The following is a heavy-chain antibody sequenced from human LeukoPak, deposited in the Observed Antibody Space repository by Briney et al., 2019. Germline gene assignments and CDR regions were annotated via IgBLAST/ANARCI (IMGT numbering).Heavy chain of an antibody. CDR1: GGTFSSYA. V-gene: IGHV1-69*13. Sequence: SVKVSCKASGGTFSSYAISWVRQAPGQGLEWMGGIIPIFGTANYAQKFQGRVTITADESTSTAYMELSSLRSEDTAVYYCARADGYCSSTSCDGGFDPWGQGTLVTVSS. CDR3: ARADGYCSSTSCDGGFDP. D-gene: IGHD2-2*01. J-gene: IGHJ5*02. CDR2: IIPIFGTA.